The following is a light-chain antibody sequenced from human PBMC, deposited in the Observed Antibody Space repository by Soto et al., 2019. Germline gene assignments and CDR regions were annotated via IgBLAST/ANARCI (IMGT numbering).Light chain of an antibody. CDR2: EVS. CDR1: SSDVGGYNY. CDR3: SSYRSSSTLGV. J-gene: IGLJ3*02. V-gene: IGLV2-14*01. Sequence: QSALAQPASVSGSPGQSITISCTGTSSDVGGYNYVSWYQQHPAKAPKLVIYEVSKRPSGVSNRFSGSKSGNTASLTISGLQAEDESDYFCSSYRSSSTLGVFGGGTKLTVL.